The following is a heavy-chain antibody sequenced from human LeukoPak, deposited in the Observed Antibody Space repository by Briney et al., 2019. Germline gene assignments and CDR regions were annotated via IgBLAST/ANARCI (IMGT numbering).Heavy chain of an antibody. Sequence: GGSLRLSCAASGFTFSDHYMDWVRQAPGKGLEWVGRTRNKANSYTTEYAASVKGRFTISRDDSKNSLYLQMNSLKTEDTAVYYCAKDSSSSWGAYYFDYWGQGTLVTVSS. CDR3: AKDSSSSWGAYYFDY. CDR2: TRNKANSYTT. CDR1: GFTFSDHY. J-gene: IGHJ4*02. D-gene: IGHD6-13*01. V-gene: IGHV3-72*01.